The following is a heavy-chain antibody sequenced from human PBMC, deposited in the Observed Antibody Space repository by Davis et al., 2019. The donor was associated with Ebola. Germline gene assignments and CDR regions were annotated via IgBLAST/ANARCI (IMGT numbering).Heavy chain of an antibody. CDR2: ISPFHGYT. D-gene: IGHD3-3*01. CDR1: GYTFPTYG. J-gene: IGHJ5*02. CDR3: ARDNGVLGVDVPNWLDP. Sequence: ASVKVSCKASGYTFPTYGISWVRQAPGQGLEWVAWISPFHGYTNYAQSLQGRVTLTTDTSTSTVYMELMSLKSDDTAVYYCARDNGVLGVDVPNWLDPWGQGTPVTVSS. V-gene: IGHV1-18*04.